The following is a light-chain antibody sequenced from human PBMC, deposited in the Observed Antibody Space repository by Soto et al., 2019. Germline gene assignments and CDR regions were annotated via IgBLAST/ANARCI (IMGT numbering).Light chain of an antibody. J-gene: IGLJ2*01. V-gene: IGLV2-14*03. CDR3: SSYTSSITVV. Sequence: QSVLTQPASVSGSPGQSITISCTGTNSDIGGYDYVSWYQQYPGKAPKLMIYDVSNRPSGVSDRFSGSKSGNTASLTISGLQTEDEVDYYCSSYTSSITVVFGGGTKLTVL. CDR1: NSDIGGYDY. CDR2: DVS.